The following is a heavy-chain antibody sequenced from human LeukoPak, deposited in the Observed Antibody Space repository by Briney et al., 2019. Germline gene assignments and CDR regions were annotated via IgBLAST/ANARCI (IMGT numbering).Heavy chain of an antibody. CDR1: GFSVSGYW. Sequence: SGGSLRLSCAVSGFSVSGYWMTWVRQAPGKGLEWVANIKQDGSEKNYVDSVKGRFTISRDNAKKLVYLQMNSLRAEDAAVYFCARGDSTGTNLDFWGQGTLVTVSS. CDR2: IKQDGSEK. J-gene: IGHJ4*02. CDR3: ARGDSTGTNLDF. D-gene: IGHD1-1*01. V-gene: IGHV3-7*01.